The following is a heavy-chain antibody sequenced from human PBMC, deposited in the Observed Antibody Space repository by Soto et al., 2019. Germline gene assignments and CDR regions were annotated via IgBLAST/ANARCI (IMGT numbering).Heavy chain of an antibody. CDR2: ISSSSSYI. V-gene: IGHV3-21*01. CDR3: ARRYCSSTSCYRNHDAFDI. J-gene: IGHJ3*02. D-gene: IGHD2-2*01. Sequence: GGSLRLSCAASGFTFSSYSMNWVRQAPGKGLEWVSSISSSSSYIYYADSVKGRFTISRDNAKNSLYLQMNSLRAEDTAVYYWARRYCSSTSCYRNHDAFDIWGQGTMVTVSS. CDR1: GFTFSSYS.